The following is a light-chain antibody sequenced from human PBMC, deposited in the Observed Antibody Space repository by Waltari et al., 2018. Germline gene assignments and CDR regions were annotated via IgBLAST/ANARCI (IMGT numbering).Light chain of an antibody. Sequence: QSALTQPASVSGSPGQSITISCTGTSSDVGGYNYVSWFQQHPGRAPKLMIYDVSKRPSGVSNRFSGSKSGNAASLTISGLQAEDEADYYCSSYTSISTLVFGVGTKVTV. CDR3: SSYTSISTLV. CDR2: DVS. J-gene: IGLJ3*02. V-gene: IGLV2-14*01. CDR1: SSDVGGYNY.